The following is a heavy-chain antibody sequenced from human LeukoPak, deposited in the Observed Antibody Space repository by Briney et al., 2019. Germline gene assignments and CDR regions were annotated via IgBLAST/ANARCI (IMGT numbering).Heavy chain of an antibody. Sequence: GASVKVSCKVSGYTLTELSMHWVRQAPGKGLEWMGGFDPEDGETIYAQKFQGRVTMTEDTSTDTAYMELSSLRSEDTAVYYCARGRRVVVWVPAAPNWFDPWGQGTLVTVSS. CDR2: FDPEDGET. D-gene: IGHD2-2*01. CDR3: ARGRRVVVWVPAAPNWFDP. CDR1: GYTLTELS. V-gene: IGHV1-24*01. J-gene: IGHJ5*02.